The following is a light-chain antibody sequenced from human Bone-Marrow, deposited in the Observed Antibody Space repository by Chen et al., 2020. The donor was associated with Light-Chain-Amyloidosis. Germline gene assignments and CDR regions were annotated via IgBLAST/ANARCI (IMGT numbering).Light chain of an antibody. V-gene: IGLV1-51*02. CDR1: SSNIGNNY. CDR3: ATWDSSLTVWM. Sequence: QSVLTQPPSPSGTPGQRVTISCSGSSSNIGNNYVYWYQQLPGRAPKLLIYKNNLPPSEIPGRVSGAKSGASAALGVAGLHTGDEADYYSATWDSSLTVWMFGGGTKLTVL. J-gene: IGLJ3*02. CDR2: KNN.